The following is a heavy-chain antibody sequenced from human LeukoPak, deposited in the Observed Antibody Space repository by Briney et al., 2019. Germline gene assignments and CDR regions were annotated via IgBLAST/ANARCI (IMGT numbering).Heavy chain of an antibody. J-gene: IGHJ4*02. CDR1: GGSISSGGYY. CDR3: ARVGRTVPAAIANFFDY. V-gene: IGHV4-31*03. D-gene: IGHD2-2*02. CDR2: IYYSGST. Sequence: SETLSLTCPVSGGSISSGGYYWSWIRQHPGKGLEWIGYIYYSGSTYYNPSLKSRVTISVDTSKNQFSLKLSSVTAADTAVYYCARVGRTVPAAIANFFDYWGQGTLVTVSS.